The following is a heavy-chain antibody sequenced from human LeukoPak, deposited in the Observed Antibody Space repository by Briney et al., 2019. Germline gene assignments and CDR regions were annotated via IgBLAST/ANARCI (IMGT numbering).Heavy chain of an antibody. CDR1: GGSISSSSYY. D-gene: IGHD3-10*01. Sequence: SETLSLTCTVSGGSISSSSYYWGWIRQPPGKGLEWIGSIYYSGSTYYNPSLKSRVTISVATSKNQFSLKLSSVTAADTAVYYCARERGYYYYYYMDVWGKGTTVTVSS. CDR2: IYYSGST. J-gene: IGHJ6*03. V-gene: IGHV4-39*07. CDR3: ARERGYYYYYYMDV.